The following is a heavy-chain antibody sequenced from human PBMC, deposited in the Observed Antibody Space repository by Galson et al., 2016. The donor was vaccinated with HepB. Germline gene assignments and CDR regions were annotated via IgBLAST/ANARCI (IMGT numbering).Heavy chain of an antibody. CDR1: GFTFDDYA. CDR2: ISWNSGSI. V-gene: IGHV3-9*01. D-gene: IGHD1-1*01. Sequence: SLRLSCAASGFTFDDYAMHWVRQAPGKGLEWVSGISWNSGSIGYADSVKGRFTISRDNAMDTVYLQMDRLRADDTGVYFCAKGGPEGTGTLDSWGQGTQVTVSS. J-gene: IGHJ4*02. CDR3: AKGGPEGTGTLDS.